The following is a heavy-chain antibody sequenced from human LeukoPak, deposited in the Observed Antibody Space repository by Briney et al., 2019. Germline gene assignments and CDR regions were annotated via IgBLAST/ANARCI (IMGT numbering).Heavy chain of an antibody. CDR2: IASNGGTK. V-gene: IGHV3-64*02. CDR3: AREYCTTNWGLGY. J-gene: IGHJ4*02. CDR1: GFSFNTYT. D-gene: IGHD2-8*01. Sequence: PGGSLRLSCAASGFSFNTYTMRWVRQAPGKGLEYVSGIASNGGTKYYADSVKGRFTISRDNFKNTVYLQMDSLRTEDMAVYYCAREYCTTNWGLGYWGQGTLVTVSS.